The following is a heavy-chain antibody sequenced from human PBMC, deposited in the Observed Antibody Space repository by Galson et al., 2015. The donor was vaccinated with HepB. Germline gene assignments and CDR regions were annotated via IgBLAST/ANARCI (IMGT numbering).Heavy chain of an antibody. J-gene: IGHJ3*01. D-gene: IGHD3-22*01. Sequence: SLRLSCAASGFTFSDHWMSWVRQAPRKGLEWVTNLNPDGNAEYYADSVEGRFTISRDNAKNSLYLQMNRLTDEDTAVYFCVRDALGGYDFWGQGTMVTVSA. CDR3: VRDALGGYDF. V-gene: IGHV3-7*03. CDR2: LNPDGNAE. CDR1: GFTFSDHW.